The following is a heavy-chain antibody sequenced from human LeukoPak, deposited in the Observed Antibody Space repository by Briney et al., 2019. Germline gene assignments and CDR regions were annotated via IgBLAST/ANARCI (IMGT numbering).Heavy chain of an antibody. CDR2: AYYTGSN. D-gene: IGHD6-19*01. Sequence: SETLSLTCTVSGGSVASTGCYWGWIRQPPGKGLEWIGSAYYTGSNYSPPSLKSRLTISVDTSKNQFALTLSSVTAADTAVYHCGRHVSNGWDYHYGLDVWGQGTTVTVSS. CDR1: GGSVASTGCY. J-gene: IGHJ6*01. V-gene: IGHV4-39*01. CDR3: GRHVSNGWDYHYGLDV.